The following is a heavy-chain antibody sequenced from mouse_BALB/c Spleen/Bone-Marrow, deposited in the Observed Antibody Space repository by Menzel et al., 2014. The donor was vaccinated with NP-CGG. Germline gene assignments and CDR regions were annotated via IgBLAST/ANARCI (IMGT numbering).Heavy chain of an antibody. V-gene: IGHV5-6-5*01. CDR2: ISSAGST. J-gene: IGHJ4*01. CDR3: VRWTTYPLMDY. Sequence: EVKLQESGGDLVKPGGSLKLSCAASGFTFSTYAISWVRQTPEKRLRWVASISSAGSTYDPDSVRGGFTISRDSARNILYLQRSNLRSEDSAMYYCVRWTTYPLMDYWGQGTSVTGSS. CDR1: GFTFSTYA. D-gene: IGHD5-5*01.